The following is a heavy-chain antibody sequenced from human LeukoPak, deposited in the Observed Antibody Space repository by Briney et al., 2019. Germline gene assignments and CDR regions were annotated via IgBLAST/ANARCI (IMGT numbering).Heavy chain of an antibody. CDR1: GFTFDDYA. D-gene: IGHD2-15*01. J-gene: IGHJ1*01. CDR2: ISGDGGST. V-gene: IGHV3-43*02. Sequence: TGGSQRLSCAASGFTFDDYAMHWVRQAPGKGLEWVSLISGDGGSTNYADSVKGRFTISRDNSKNSLYLQMNSLRTEDTALNYCAKYIYSGRGSYFEHWGQGTLVTVSS. CDR3: AKYIYSGRGSYFEH.